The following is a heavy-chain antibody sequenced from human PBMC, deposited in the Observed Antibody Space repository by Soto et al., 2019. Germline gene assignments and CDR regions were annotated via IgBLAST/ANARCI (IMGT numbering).Heavy chain of an antibody. V-gene: IGHV1-2*04. CDR2: INPNSGGT. CDR3: ARDPTRRTETRGLPYNWFDP. D-gene: IGHD1-1*01. J-gene: IGHJ5*02. CDR1: GYTFTGYY. Sequence: QVQLVQSVAEVKKPGASVKVSCKASGYTFTGYYMHCVRQAPGQGLEWMGWINPNSGGTNYAQKFHGWVTMTRDTCISTAYMELRRLRADDTAVYYCARDPTRRTETRGLPYNWFDPWGQGTLVTVSS.